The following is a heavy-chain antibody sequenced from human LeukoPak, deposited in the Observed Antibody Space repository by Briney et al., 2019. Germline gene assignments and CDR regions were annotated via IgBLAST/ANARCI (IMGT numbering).Heavy chain of an antibody. CDR2: IYYSGST. J-gene: IGHJ6*03. V-gene: IGHV4-39*07. CDR1: GGSISSSSYY. D-gene: IGHD6-19*01. CDR3: ARGRNSGWSRKNYYYYYMDV. Sequence: SETLSLTCTVSGGSISSSSYYWGWIRQPPGKGLEWIGSIYYSGSTYYNPSLKSRVTISVDTSKNQFSLKLSSVTAADTAVYYCARGRNSGWSRKNYYYYYMDVWGKGTTVTVSS.